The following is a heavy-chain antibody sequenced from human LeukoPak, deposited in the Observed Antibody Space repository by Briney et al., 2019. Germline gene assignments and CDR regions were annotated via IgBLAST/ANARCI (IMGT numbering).Heavy chain of an antibody. CDR2: IHHSGSI. D-gene: IGHD3-22*01. Sequence: SGALSLTCAVSGVSISSNLWWTWVRQPPGKGLEWIAEIHHSGSINYNPSLKSRVIISVDKSKNRFSLKLSSVTAADTAVYYCARGIDTSGYYFDYWGQGTLVTVSS. J-gene: IGHJ4*02. V-gene: IGHV4-4*02. CDR3: ARGIDTSGYYFDY. CDR1: GVSISSNLW.